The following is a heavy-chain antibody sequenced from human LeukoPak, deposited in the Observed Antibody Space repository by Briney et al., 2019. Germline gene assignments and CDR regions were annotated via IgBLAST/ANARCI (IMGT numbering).Heavy chain of an antibody. D-gene: IGHD4-23*01. J-gene: IGHJ4*02. CDR2: IYHSGST. Sequence: SETLSLTCSVSGYSISSSNWWSWVRQPPGKGLEWIGEIYHSGSTNYNPSLKSRVTISVDKSKNQFSLKLSSVTAADTAVYYCARDYRTTVVNYFDYWGQGTLVTVSS. V-gene: IGHV4-4*02. CDR1: GYSISSSNW. CDR3: ARDYRTTVVNYFDY.